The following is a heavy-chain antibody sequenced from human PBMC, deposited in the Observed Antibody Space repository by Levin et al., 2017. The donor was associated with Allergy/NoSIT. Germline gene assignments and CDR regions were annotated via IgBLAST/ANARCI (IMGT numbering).Heavy chain of an antibody. CDR2: ISSSSSYI. V-gene: IGHV3-21*01. D-gene: IGHD5-24*01. J-gene: IGHJ4*02. CDR1: GFTFSSYS. Sequence: GESLKISCAASGFTFSSYSMNWVRQAPGKGLEWVSSISSSSSYIYYADSVKGRFTISRDNAKNSLYLQMNSLRAEDTAVYYCARGRWRDGYNLGYFDYWGQGTLVTVSS. CDR3: ARGRWRDGYNLGYFDY.